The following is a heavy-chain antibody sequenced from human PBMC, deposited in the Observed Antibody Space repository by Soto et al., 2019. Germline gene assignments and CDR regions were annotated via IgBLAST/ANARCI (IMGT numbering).Heavy chain of an antibody. J-gene: IGHJ3*02. CDR3: TSTQRQANCSSTSCNI. CDR2: IKSKTDGGTT. CDR1: GFTFSNAW. V-gene: IGHV3-15*01. Sequence: EVQLVESGGGLVKPGGSLRLSCAASGFTFSNAWMSWVRQAPGKGLEWVGRIKSKTDGGTTDYAAPVKGRFTISRDDSKXXLDLQMNSLKTEDTAVYYCTSTQRQANCSSTSCNIWGQGTMVTVSS. D-gene: IGHD2-2*01.